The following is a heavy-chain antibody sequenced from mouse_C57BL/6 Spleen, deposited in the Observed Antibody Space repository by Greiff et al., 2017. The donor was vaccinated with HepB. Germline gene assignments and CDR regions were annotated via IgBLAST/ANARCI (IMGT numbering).Heavy chain of an antibody. CDR1: GFTFSSYA. J-gene: IGHJ3*01. V-gene: IGHV5-9-1*02. Sequence: EVKLVESGEGLVKPGGSLKLSCAASGFTFSSYAMSWVRQTPEKRLEWVAYISSGGDYIYYADTVKGRFTISRDNARNTLYLQMSSLKSEDTAMYYCTRGADEAWFAYWGQGTLVTVSA. CDR2: ISSGGDYI. CDR3: TRGADEAWFAY.